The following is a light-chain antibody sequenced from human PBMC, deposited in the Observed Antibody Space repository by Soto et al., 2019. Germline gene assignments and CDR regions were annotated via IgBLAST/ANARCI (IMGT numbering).Light chain of an antibody. V-gene: IGKV1-39*01. J-gene: IGKJ2*01. CDR1: QDSDIY. CDR2: DES. CDR3: QQSDRTPYT. Sequence: TQMTQSPSSLSASVGDRVTITCRASQDSDIYLSWYQQKPGQVPKLLIYDESTLQSGVPSRFSGSGSGTDFTLTINNRQPEDFATDYCQQSDRTPYTLGQGTKV.